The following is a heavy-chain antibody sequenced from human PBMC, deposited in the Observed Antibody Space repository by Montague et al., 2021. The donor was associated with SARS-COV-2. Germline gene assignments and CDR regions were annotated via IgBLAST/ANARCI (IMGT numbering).Heavy chain of an antibody. CDR1: GASISTGIYY. CDR2: IRTTGHT. Sequence: TLSLTCTVSGASISTGIYYWSWIRQPAGKRLEWTGRIRTTGHTDYNSSLESRVFMSVDTSTNQFSLSLTSVTAADTAVYFCARFGSGTLEFDLWGQGTLVTVSS. D-gene: IGHD1-26*01. CDR3: ARFGSGTLEFDL. V-gene: IGHV4-61*02. J-gene: IGHJ4*02.